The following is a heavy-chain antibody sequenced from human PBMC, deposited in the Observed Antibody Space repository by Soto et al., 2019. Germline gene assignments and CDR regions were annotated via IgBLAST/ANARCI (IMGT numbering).Heavy chain of an antibody. J-gene: IGHJ4*02. CDR3: ARAGQGGYSYGLDY. CDR1: GFTFSSYS. D-gene: IGHD5-18*01. Sequence: SLRLSCAASGFTFSSYSMNWVRQAPGKGLEWVSSISSSSSYIYYADSVKGRFTISRGNAKNSLYLQMNSLRAEDTAVYYCARAGQGGYSYGLDYWGQGTLVTVSS. CDR2: ISSSSSYI. V-gene: IGHV3-21*01.